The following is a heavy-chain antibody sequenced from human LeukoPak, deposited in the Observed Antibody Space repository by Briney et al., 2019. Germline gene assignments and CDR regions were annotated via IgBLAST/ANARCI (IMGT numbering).Heavy chain of an antibody. CDR2: IDHDGINT. CDR3: AKPAISSRGWYSDY. Sequence: GGSLRLSCAASGFTFSTYWMHWVRQAPGKGLVWVSRIDHDGINTYYADSVKGRFTISRDNSKNTLYLQMNSLRAEDTAVYYCAKPAISSRGWYSDYWGQGTLVTVSS. CDR1: GFTFSTYW. V-gene: IGHV3-74*01. D-gene: IGHD6-19*01. J-gene: IGHJ4*02.